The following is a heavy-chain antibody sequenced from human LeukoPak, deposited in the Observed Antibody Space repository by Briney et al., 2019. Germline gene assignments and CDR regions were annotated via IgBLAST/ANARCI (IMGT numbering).Heavy chain of an antibody. V-gene: IGHV1-18*01. D-gene: IGHD2-2*01. J-gene: IGHJ6*02. Sequence: ASVKVSCKASGYTFPTYAISWVRQAPGQGLEWMGWISAYNGDTKYAQKLQGRVTMTTDTSTTTAFMELRSLRSDDTAVYYCAKVFCSSTSCYSVYYYYGMDVWGQGTTVTVSS. CDR3: AKVFCSSTSCYSVYYYYGMDV. CDR2: ISAYNGDT. CDR1: GYTFPTYA.